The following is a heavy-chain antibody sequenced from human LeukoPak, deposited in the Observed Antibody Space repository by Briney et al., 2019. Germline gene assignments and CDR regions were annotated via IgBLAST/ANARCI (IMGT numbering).Heavy chain of an antibody. J-gene: IGHJ4*01. V-gene: IGHV3-23*01. D-gene: IGHD1-26*01. Sequence: GGALRLSCAASRFTFSSYALSWVRQASGKGLEWVSPISVSGGSTYYADSLKGRFTISRDNSKNTLYLQMKSLRAQGTAVYYCSKEGVRIVGATRGANYSGQATLVTAPS. CDR2: ISVSGGST. CDR3: SKEGVRIVGATRGANY. CDR1: RFTFSSYA.